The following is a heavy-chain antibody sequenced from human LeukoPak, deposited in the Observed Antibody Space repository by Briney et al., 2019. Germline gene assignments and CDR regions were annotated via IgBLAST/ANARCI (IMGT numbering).Heavy chain of an antibody. D-gene: IGHD6-19*01. CDR1: GRSISSYY. CDR2: IYYSGST. J-gene: IGHJ3*02. CDR3: ARVFGYSSGWYRGNAFDI. V-gene: IGHV4-59*01. Sequence: SETLSLTCTVSGRSISSYYWSWIRQPPGKGLEWIGYIYYSGSTNYNPSLKSRVTISVDTSKNQFSLKLSSVTAADTAVYYCARVFGYSSGWYRGNAFDIWGQGTMVTVSS.